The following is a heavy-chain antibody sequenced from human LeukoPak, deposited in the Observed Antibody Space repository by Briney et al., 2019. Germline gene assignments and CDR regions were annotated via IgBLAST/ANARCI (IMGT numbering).Heavy chain of an antibody. D-gene: IGHD6-19*01. V-gene: IGHV4-39*01. J-gene: IGHJ4*02. Sequence: PSETLSLTCSVSGASLSGSDYSWAWIRQPPGKGLEWIGTIDDSGSTYYTPSLKSRLTMSVDTSKNQFSLNLNSVTAADTALYYCARNVVSLNSNGFYYFDYWGQGSLLIVSS. CDR2: IDDSGST. CDR3: ARNVVSLNSNGFYYFDY. CDR1: GASLSGSDYS.